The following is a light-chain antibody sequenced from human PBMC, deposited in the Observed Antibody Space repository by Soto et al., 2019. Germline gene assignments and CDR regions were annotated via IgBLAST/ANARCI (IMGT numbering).Light chain of an antibody. CDR2: GAS. CDR3: QQYGSSSWK. CDR1: QSVSNNY. J-gene: IGKJ1*01. Sequence: EIVLTQSPGTLSLSPGERATLSCRASQSVSNNYLAWYQQKPGQAPRLLIYGASSRATGIPDRFSGSGSRTDFTLTISSLEPEDFAVYYCQQYGSSSWKFGQGTKVDIK. V-gene: IGKV3-20*01.